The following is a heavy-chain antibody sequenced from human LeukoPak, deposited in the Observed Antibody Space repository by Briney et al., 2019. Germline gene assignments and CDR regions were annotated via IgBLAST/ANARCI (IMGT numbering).Heavy chain of an antibody. CDR2: ISFDGSNK. V-gene: IGHV3-30*18. J-gene: IGHJ6*02. Sequence: GGSLRLSCAASGFTFSSYGIHWVRQAPGKGLEWVAVISFDGSNKYYADSVKGRFTISRDNSKNTLYLQMNSLRAEDTAVYYCAKDLKGGGMDVWGQGTTVTVSS. CDR3: AKDLKGGGMDV. CDR1: GFTFSSYG.